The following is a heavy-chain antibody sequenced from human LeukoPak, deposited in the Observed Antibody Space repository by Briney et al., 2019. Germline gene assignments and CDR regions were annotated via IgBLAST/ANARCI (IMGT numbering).Heavy chain of an antibody. J-gene: IGHJ4*02. CDR2: ISGSVGST. V-gene: IGHV3-23*01. CDR3: AKGASFYYDSSGDY. CDR1: GFTFSSYA. D-gene: IGHD3-22*01. Sequence: GGSLRLSCAASGFTFSSYAMSWVRQAPGKGLEWVSAISGSVGSTYYADSVKGRFTISRDNSKNTLYMQMNSLRAKDTAVYYCAKGASFYYDSSGDYWGQGTLVTVSS.